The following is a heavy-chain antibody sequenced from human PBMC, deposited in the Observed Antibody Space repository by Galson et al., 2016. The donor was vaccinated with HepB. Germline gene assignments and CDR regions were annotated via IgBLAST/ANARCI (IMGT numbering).Heavy chain of an antibody. D-gene: IGHD6-6*01. Sequence: TLSLTCAVSGGSISTSNWWSWVRQPPGKGLEWIGEIYHGGSTNYNPSLKSRVTISSDTSKNQFSLKLSSVTAADTAVYYCTRAARALDYWGQGTMVTVCS. CDR1: GGSISTSNW. CDR3: TRAARALDY. V-gene: IGHV4-4*02. J-gene: IGHJ4*02. CDR2: IYHGGST.